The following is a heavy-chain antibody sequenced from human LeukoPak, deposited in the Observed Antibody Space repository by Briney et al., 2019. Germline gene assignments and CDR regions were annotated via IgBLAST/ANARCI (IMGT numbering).Heavy chain of an antibody. V-gene: IGHV1-8*01. Sequence: ASVKVSCKASGYTFTSYDINWVRQATGQGLEWMGWMNPNSGNTGYAQKFQGRVTMTRDTSTSTVYMELSSLRSEDTAVYYCATYSGSYYSYFGYWGQGTLVTVSS. CDR1: GYTFTSYD. J-gene: IGHJ4*02. CDR3: ATYSGSYYSYFGY. CDR2: MNPNSGNT. D-gene: IGHD1-26*01.